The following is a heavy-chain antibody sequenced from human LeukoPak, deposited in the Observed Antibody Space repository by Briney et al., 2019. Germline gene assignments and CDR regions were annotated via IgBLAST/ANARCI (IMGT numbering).Heavy chain of an antibody. CDR3: ARFAETYYYDSSGYYRYYYGMDV. J-gene: IGHJ6*02. Sequence: GGSLRLSCAASGFTFSSYSMNWVRQAPGKGLEWVSSISSSSSYIYYADSVKGRFTISRDNAKSSLYLQMNSLRAEDTAVYYCARFAETYYYDSSGYYRYYYGMDVWGQGTTVTVSS. CDR2: ISSSSSYI. CDR1: GFTFSSYS. V-gene: IGHV3-21*01. D-gene: IGHD3-22*01.